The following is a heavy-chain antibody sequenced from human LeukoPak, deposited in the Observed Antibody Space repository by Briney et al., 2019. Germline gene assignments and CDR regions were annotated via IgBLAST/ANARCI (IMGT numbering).Heavy chain of an antibody. V-gene: IGHV1-8*01. CDR3: ARGAYSSSWYSNHVGIDI. Sequence: ASVKVSCKASGYTFTSYDINWVRQATGQGLEWMGWMNPNSGNTGYAQKFQGRVTMTRNTSISTAYMELSSLRSEDTAVYYCARGAYSSSWYSNHVGIDIWGQGTMVTVSS. CDR1: GYTFTSYD. CDR2: MNPNSGNT. D-gene: IGHD6-13*01. J-gene: IGHJ3*02.